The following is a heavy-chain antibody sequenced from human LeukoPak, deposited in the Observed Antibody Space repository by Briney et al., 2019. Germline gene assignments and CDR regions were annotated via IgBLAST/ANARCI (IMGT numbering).Heavy chain of an antibody. CDR3: ARERSGSLDY. D-gene: IGHD6-19*01. Sequence: SETLSLTCTVSGGSMRSYYWSWIRQPPGKGLEWIGYIYHSGSTYYNPSLKSRVTISVDRSKNQFSLKLSSVTAADTAVYYCARERSGSLDYWGQGTLVTVSS. CDR2: IYHSGST. V-gene: IGHV4-59*01. J-gene: IGHJ4*02. CDR1: GGSMRSYY.